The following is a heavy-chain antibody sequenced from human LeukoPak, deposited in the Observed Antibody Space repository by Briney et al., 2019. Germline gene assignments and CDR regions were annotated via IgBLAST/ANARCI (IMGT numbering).Heavy chain of an antibody. CDR3: ATDVAALDPEHILR. Sequence: PGGSLRLSCAASGFTFSDYYMSWIRQAPGKGLEWVSYISSSGSTIYYADSVKGRFTISRGNAKNSLYLQMNSLRAEDTAVYYCATDVAALDPEHILRWGQGTLVTVSS. V-gene: IGHV3-11*04. J-gene: IGHJ1*01. CDR1: GFTFSDYY. D-gene: IGHD6-25*01. CDR2: ISSSGSTI.